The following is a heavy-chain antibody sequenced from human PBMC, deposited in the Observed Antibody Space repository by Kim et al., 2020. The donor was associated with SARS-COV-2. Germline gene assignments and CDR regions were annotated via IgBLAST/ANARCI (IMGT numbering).Heavy chain of an antibody. V-gene: IGHV1-69*13. Sequence: SVKVSCKASGGTFSPFPISWVRQAPGQGLEWMGGIIPFFDTTNYAQKFQGRLTFTADEATRPTHMELSGLTSGDTAVYFCATRFFDSSGYYHDSLGQGT. D-gene: IGHD3-22*01. CDR1: GGTFSPFP. J-gene: IGHJ4*02. CDR2: IIPFFDTT. CDR3: ATRFFDSSGYYHDS.